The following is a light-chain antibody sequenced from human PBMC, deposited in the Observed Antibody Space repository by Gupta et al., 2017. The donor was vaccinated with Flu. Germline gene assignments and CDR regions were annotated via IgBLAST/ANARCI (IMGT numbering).Light chain of an antibody. V-gene: IGKV3-11*01. CDR2: DVS. CDR3: QQHSKWPLT. Sequence: IALTQSLATLSLSPGETATLSCRASQSVSYLAWYQQKPVQAPRLLIYDVSNRATGIPPRFSGSGSGTDFTLTISSLEPEDFAFYYCQQHSKWPLTFGHGTKVDIK. J-gene: IGKJ3*01. CDR1: QSVSY.